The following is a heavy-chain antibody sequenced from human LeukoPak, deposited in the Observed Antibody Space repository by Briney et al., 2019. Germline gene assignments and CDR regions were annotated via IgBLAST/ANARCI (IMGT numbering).Heavy chain of an antibody. CDR3: VGGTYYGGDY. D-gene: IGHD1-26*01. Sequence: SETLSLTCTVSGGSISSHYWNWIRQPAGKGLEYIGRTYTGGSTNYNPSLKSRVTMSVDTPKNQFSLKLSSVTAADTAVYYCVGGTYYGGDYWGQGTLVTVSS. J-gene: IGHJ4*02. V-gene: IGHV4-4*07. CDR2: TYTGGST. CDR1: GGSISSHY.